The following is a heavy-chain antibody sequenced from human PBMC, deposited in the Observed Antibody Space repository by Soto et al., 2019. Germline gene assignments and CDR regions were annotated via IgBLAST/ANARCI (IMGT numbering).Heavy chain of an antibody. D-gene: IGHD2-15*01. CDR2: INAGNGNT. CDR1: GYTFTSYA. Sequence: QVQLVQSGAEVKKPGASVKVSCKASGYTFTSYAMHWVRQAPGQRLEWMGWINAGNGNTKYSQKFQGRVTITRDTSASTAYMERSSLRSEDTAVYYCARDPSYCSGGSCYSRWFDPWGQGTLVTVSS. J-gene: IGHJ5*02. CDR3: ARDPSYCSGGSCYSRWFDP. V-gene: IGHV1-3*01.